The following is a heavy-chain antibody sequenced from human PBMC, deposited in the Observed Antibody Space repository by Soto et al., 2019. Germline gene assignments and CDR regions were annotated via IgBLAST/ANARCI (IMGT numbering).Heavy chain of an antibody. CDR3: AKEASAFDY. V-gene: IGHV3-30*18. CDR2: ISYDGSNK. CDR1: GFTFSSYG. Sequence: GGSLRLSCAASGFTFSSYGMHWVRQAPGKGLEWVAVISYDGSNKYYADSVKGRFTISRDNSKNTLYLQMNSLRAEDTAVYYCAKEASAFDYWGQGTLVTVSS. J-gene: IGHJ4*02.